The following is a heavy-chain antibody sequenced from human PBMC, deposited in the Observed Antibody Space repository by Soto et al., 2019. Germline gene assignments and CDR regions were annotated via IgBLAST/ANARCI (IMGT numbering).Heavy chain of an antibody. CDR1: GGSSSSYY. V-gene: IGHV4-59*01. D-gene: IGHD3-22*01. CDR3: ARGGVVAPLYYYYGMDV. J-gene: IGHJ6*02. CDR2: IYYSGSP. Sequence: SETLSLTCTVAGGSSSSYYGSWIRQPPGTGLEWIGYIYYSGSPNYNPSLKSRVTISVDTSKNQFSLKLSSVTAADTAVYYCARGGVVAPLYYYYGMDVWGQGTTVTVSS.